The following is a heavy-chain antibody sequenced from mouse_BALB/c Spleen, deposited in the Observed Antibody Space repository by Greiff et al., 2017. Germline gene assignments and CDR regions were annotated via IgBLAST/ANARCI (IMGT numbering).Heavy chain of an antibody. J-gene: IGHJ4*01. D-gene: IGHD2-1*01. Sequence: VQLQQSGAELVKPWASVKLSCKASGYTFTSYDINWVRPRPEQGLEWIGWIFPGDGSTKYNEKFKGKATLTTDKSSSTAYMQLSRLTSEDSAVYFGAKGGNYGYCAMDYWGQGTSVTVSS. CDR2: IFPGDGST. CDR1: GYTFTSYD. CDR3: AKGGNYGYCAMDY. V-gene: IGHV1-85*01.